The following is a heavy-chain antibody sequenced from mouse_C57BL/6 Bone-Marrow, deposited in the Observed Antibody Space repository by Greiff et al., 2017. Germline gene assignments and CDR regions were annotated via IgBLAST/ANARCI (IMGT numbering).Heavy chain of an antibody. CDR2: ISSGGSYT. CDR3: ARPMDY. J-gene: IGHJ4*01. Sequence: EVKLMESGGDLVKPGGSLKLSCAASGFTFSSYGMSWVRQTPDKRLEWVATISSGGSYTYYPDSVKGRFTISRDNAKNTLYLQMSSLKSEDTAMYYCARPMDYWGQGTSVTVSS. V-gene: IGHV5-6*01. CDR1: GFTFSSYG.